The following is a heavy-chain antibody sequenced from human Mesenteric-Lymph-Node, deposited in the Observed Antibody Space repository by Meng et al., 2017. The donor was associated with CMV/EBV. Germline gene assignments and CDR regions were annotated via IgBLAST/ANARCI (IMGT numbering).Heavy chain of an antibody. Sequence: SNAGRSWVRQAQGKGQEWVGRIKSKADGGTTDDAAAVKGRFTISRDDSKNTPDRQMNSLKTKDTAVYYCTTDVVVPAGIGGYWFDPWGQGTLVTVSS. J-gene: IGHJ5*02. D-gene: IGHD2-2*02. V-gene: IGHV3-15*01. CDR3: TTDVVVPAGIGGYWFDP. CDR1: SNAG. CDR2: IKSKADGGTT.